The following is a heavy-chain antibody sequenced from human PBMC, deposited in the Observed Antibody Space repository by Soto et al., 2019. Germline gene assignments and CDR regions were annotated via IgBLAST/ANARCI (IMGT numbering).Heavy chain of an antibody. CDR1: GGSISSGDYY. CDR2: IYYSGST. D-gene: IGHD4-17*01. CDR3: ARDLGDRHDYGDYVRFGAFDI. J-gene: IGHJ3*02. V-gene: IGHV4-30-4*01. Sequence: QVQLQESGPGLVKPSQTLSLTCTVSGGSISSGDYYWSWIRQPPGKGLEWIGYIYYSGSTYYNPSLQSRVTISVDTSKNQFSLKLSSVTAADTAVYYCARDLGDRHDYGDYVRFGAFDIWGQGTMVTVSS.